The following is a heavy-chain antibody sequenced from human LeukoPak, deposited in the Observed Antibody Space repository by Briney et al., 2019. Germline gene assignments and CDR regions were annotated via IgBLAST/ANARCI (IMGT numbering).Heavy chain of an antibody. CDR2: ISAYNGNT. V-gene: IGHV1-18*01. CDR1: GYTFTSYG. J-gene: IGHJ6*03. D-gene: IGHD6-6*01. Sequence: ASVKVSCKASGYTFTSYGISWVRQAPGQGLEWMGWISAYNGNTNYAQKLQGRVTMTTDTSTSTAYMELRSLRSDDTAVYYCAITSIAAPQGYYYYYMDVWGKGTTVTVSS. CDR3: AITSIAAPQGYYYYYMDV.